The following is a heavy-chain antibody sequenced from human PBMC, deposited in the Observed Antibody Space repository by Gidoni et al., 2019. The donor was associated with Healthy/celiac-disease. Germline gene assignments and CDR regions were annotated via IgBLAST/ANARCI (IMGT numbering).Heavy chain of an antibody. V-gene: IGHV3-23*01. J-gene: IGHJ2*01. CDR3: ASHYYDSSGYQYWYFDL. CDR2: ISGSGGST. D-gene: IGHD3-22*01. CDR1: GFTFSSYA. Sequence: EVQLLESGGGLVQPGGSLRLSCAASGFTFSSYAMSWVRQAPGKGLEWVSAISGSGGSTYYADSVKGRFTISRDNSKNTLYLQMNSLRAEDTAVYYCASHYYDSSGYQYWYFDLWGRGTLVTVSS.